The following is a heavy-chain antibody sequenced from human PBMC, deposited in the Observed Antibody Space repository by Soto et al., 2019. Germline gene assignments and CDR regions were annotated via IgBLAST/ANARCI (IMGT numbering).Heavy chain of an antibody. V-gene: IGHV3-33*01. J-gene: IGHJ4*02. CDR3: AREGPAYSSSWYRDFDY. CDR1: GFTFSSYG. Sequence: GGSLRLSCAASGFTFSSYGMHWVRQAPGKGLEWVAVIWYDGSNKYYADSVKGRFTISRDNSKNTLYLQMNSLRAEDTAVYYCAREGPAYSSSWYRDFDYWGQGTLVTVSS. D-gene: IGHD6-13*01. CDR2: IWYDGSNK.